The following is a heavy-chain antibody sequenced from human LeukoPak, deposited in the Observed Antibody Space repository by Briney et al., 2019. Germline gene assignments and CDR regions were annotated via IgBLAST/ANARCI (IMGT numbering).Heavy chain of an antibody. CDR2: ISAYNGNT. Sequence: ASVKVSCKASGYTFTSNSISWMRQAPGQGLEWMGWISAYNGNTNYAQKLQGRVTMTTDTSTSTAYMVLRSLRSDDTAVYYCARDHALGVVVPAAMQIDYWGHGTLVTVSS. D-gene: IGHD2-2*01. CDR1: GYTFTSNS. J-gene: IGHJ4*01. V-gene: IGHV1-18*01. CDR3: ARDHALGVVVPAAMQIDY.